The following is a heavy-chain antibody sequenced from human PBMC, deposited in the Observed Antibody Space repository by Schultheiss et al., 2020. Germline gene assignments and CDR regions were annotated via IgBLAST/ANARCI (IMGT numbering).Heavy chain of an antibody. V-gene: IGHV4-34*01. CDR1: GGSFSAYS. D-gene: IGHD4-17*01. Sequence: SETLSLTCAVYGGSFSAYSWSWVRLPPGKGLEWIGEIKLSGSTNYTPSLKSRVTISVDTSKNQFSLKLSSVTAADTAVYYCARDRNYGAHPGYFDLWGRGTLVTVSS. CDR3: ARDRNYGAHPGYFDL. J-gene: IGHJ2*01. CDR2: IKLSGST.